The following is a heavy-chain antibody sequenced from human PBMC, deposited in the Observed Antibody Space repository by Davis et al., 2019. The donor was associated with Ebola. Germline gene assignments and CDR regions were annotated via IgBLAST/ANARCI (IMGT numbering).Heavy chain of an antibody. Sequence: GGSLRLSCAASGFTFSSYSMNWVRQAPGKGLEWVSYISSSSSTIYYADSVKGRFTISRDNAKNSLYLQMNSLRDEDTAVYYCARGRPSTVTKGFYFDYWGREPWSPSPQ. CDR1: GFTFSSYS. CDR2: ISSSSSTI. J-gene: IGHJ4*02. D-gene: IGHD4-17*01. CDR3: ARGRPSTVTKGFYFDY. V-gene: IGHV3-48*02.